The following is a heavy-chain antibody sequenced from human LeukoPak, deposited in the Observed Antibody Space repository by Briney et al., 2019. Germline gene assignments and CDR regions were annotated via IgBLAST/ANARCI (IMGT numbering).Heavy chain of an antibody. J-gene: IGHJ4*02. CDR1: GFTFSSYA. CDR3: AKDGQVNQPDRLFTD. CDR2: ISGSGGTT. D-gene: IGHD1-14*01. V-gene: IGHV3-23*01. Sequence: PGGSLRLSCAASGFTFSSYAMSWVRQAPGKGLEWVSVISGSGGTTHYADSVKGRFTISRDNSKNTLYLQMNSLRGEDTAVYYCAKDGQVNQPDRLFTDWGQGTLVNVSS.